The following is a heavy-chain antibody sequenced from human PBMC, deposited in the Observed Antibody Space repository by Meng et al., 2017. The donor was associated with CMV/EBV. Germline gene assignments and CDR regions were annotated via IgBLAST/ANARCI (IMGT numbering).Heavy chain of an antibody. CDR1: GFTFDRSA. Sequence: SLKISCAASGFTFDRSAIHWVRQVPGKGLAWVSGIGYNSDYIGYADSVKGRFTISRDNAKNPVYLQMNSLRPEDTALYYCARDDCGNYCTLADWGQGTLVTVSS. J-gene: IGHJ4*02. V-gene: IGHV3-9*01. D-gene: IGHD2-8*01. CDR3: ARDDCGNYCTLAD. CDR2: IGYNSDYI.